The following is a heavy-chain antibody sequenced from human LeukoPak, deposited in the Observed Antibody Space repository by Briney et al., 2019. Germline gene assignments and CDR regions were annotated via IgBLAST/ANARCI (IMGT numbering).Heavy chain of an antibody. D-gene: IGHD6-13*01. CDR3: ARHVAQQLLYYYYGMDV. CDR1: GGSISSSSYH. Sequence: PSETLSLTCTVSGGSISSSSYHWGWIRQPPGKGLEWIGSIYYSGSTYYNPSLKSRVTISVDTSKNQFSLKLSSVTAADTAVYYCARHVAQQLLYYYYGMDVWGQGTTVTVSS. J-gene: IGHJ6*02. V-gene: IGHV4-39*01. CDR2: IYYSGST.